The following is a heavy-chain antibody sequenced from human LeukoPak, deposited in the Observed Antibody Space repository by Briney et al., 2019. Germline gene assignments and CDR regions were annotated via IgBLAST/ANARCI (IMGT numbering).Heavy chain of an antibody. CDR2: ISWNSGSI. J-gene: IGHJ4*02. V-gene: IGHV3-9*01. CDR3: AKEGAAAGTVSY. D-gene: IGHD6-13*01. CDR1: GFTFDDYA. Sequence: GGSLRLSCAASGFTFDDYAMHWVRQAPGKGLEWVSGISWNSGSIGYADSVKGRFTISRDNAKNSLYLQMNSLRAEDTASYYCAKEGAAAGTVSYWGQGTLVTVSS.